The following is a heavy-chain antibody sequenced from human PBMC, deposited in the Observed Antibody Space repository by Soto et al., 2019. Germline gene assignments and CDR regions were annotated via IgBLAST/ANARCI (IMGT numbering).Heavy chain of an antibody. CDR1: GYTFSSYG. D-gene: IGHD3-16*01. CDR3: ARGGDYYYGLGV. Sequence: QVQVVQSGGEVKKPGASVKVSCTASGYTFSSYGVSWVRQAPGQGLEWMGWISAFNGNKNYAQKFQGRVTMTTDTSPSTAYSELRSMTSDDTAVYYIARGGDYYYGLGVWGQGTTVIVSS. CDR2: ISAFNGNK. V-gene: IGHV1-18*01. J-gene: IGHJ6*02.